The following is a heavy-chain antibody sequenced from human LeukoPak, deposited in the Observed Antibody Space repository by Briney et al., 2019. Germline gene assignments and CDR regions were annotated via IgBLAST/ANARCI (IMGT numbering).Heavy chain of an antibody. CDR3: AICSSFLDYYYMDV. D-gene: IGHD6-13*01. Sequence: ASVKVSCKASGYTFTGYYMHWVRQAPGQGLEWMGWINPNSGGTNYAQKFQGRVTMTRDTSISTAYMELSRLRSDDTAVYYCAICSSFLDYYYMDVWGKGTTVTVSS. V-gene: IGHV1-2*02. CDR1: GYTFTGYY. J-gene: IGHJ6*03. CDR2: INPNSGGT.